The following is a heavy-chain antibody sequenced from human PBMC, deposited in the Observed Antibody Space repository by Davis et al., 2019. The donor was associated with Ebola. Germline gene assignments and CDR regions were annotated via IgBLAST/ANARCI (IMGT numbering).Heavy chain of an antibody. V-gene: IGHV3-7*01. CDR3: ARETDGMDG. CDR2: IKPDGSER. CDR1: GFTFSSYG. J-gene: IGHJ6*04. Sequence: GESLKIPCAASGFTFSSYGMHWVRQAPGKGLEWVANIKPDGSERYYVDSVKGRFTISRDNSKNTQYLQMNSLSGEDTAVYYCARETDGMDGWGKGTTVTVSS.